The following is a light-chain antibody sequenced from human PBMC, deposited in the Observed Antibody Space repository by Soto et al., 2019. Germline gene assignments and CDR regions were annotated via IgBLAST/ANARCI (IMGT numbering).Light chain of an antibody. V-gene: IGKV3-20*01. CDR1: QSVSSN. J-gene: IGKJ1*01. Sequence: EMARTQSPATLSVSPGERATLSCRSSQSVSSNLAWYQQKPGQTPRLLIYGASTRATGIPDRFSGSGSGTDFTLTISRLEPEDFAVYYCQQYGSSPWTFGQGTKVDI. CDR3: QQYGSSPWT. CDR2: GAS.